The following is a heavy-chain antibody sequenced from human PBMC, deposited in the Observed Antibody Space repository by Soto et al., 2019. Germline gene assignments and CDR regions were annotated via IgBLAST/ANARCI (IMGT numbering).Heavy chain of an antibody. D-gene: IGHD3-3*01. CDR3: ASVIWSGQLTGDL. V-gene: IGHV3-48*02. Sequence: EVQVVESGGGLVQPGGSLRLSCAASGFTFSSNSMNWVRQAPGKGLEWISYISSSSSTIYADSVKGRFTISRDNAKNSLYLQMNRLRDEDTAVYYCASVIWSGQLTGDLWGQGTLVTVSS. CDR1: GFTFSSNS. J-gene: IGHJ5*02. CDR2: ISSSSSTI.